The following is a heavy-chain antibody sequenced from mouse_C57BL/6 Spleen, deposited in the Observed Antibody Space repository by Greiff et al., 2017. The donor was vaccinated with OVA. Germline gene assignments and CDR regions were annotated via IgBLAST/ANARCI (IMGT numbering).Heavy chain of an antibody. V-gene: IGHV1-7*01. CDR1: GYTFTSYW. D-gene: IGHD2-4*01. Sequence: VQRVESGAELAKPGASVKLSCKASGYTFTSYWMHWVKQRPGQGLEWIGYINPSSGYTKYNQKFKDKATLTADKSSSTAYMQLSSLTYEDSAVYYCARYDYDVYYAMDYWGQGTSVTVSS. CDR2: INPSSGYT. J-gene: IGHJ4*01. CDR3: ARYDYDVYYAMDY.